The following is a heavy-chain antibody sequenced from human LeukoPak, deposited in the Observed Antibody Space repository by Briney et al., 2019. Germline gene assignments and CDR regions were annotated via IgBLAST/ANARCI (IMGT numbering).Heavy chain of an antibody. CDR3: AKATGDRFTYYFDY. CDR1: KFSFSTSA. V-gene: IGHV3-23*01. J-gene: IGHJ4*02. Sequence: GESLRLSCAASKFSFSTSAMSWVRQAPGKGLEWVSAISGSGGSTYYADSVKGRFTISRDNSKNTLYLQMNSLRAEDTAVYYCAKATGDRFTYYFDYWGQGTLVTVSS. CDR2: ISGSGGST. D-gene: IGHD7-27*01.